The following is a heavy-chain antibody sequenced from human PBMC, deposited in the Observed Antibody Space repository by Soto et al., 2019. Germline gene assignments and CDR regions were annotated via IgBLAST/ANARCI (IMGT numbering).Heavy chain of an antibody. J-gene: IGHJ3*02. CDR1: GFTFSSYA. CDR3: ATCIAVAGPPLNDAFDI. CDR2: ISGSGGST. Sequence: GGSLRLSCAASGFTFSSYAMSWVRQAPGKGLEWVSAISGSGGSTYYADSVKGRFTISRDNSKNTLYLQMNSLRAEDTAVYYCATCIAVAGPPLNDAFDIWGQGTMVTVSS. V-gene: IGHV3-23*01. D-gene: IGHD6-19*01.